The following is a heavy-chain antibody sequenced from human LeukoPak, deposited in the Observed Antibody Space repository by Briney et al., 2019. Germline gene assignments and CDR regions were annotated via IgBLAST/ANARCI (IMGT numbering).Heavy chain of an antibody. Sequence: GGSLRLSCAASGFTLSSYAMSWVRQAPGKGLEWVSAISGSGGSTYYADSVKGRFTISRDNSKNTLYLQMNSLRAEDTAVYYCAKDESSGWYPSFDYWGQGTLVTVSS. CDR2: ISGSGGST. J-gene: IGHJ4*02. CDR3: AKDESSGWYPSFDY. CDR1: GFTLSSYA. V-gene: IGHV3-23*01. D-gene: IGHD6-19*01.